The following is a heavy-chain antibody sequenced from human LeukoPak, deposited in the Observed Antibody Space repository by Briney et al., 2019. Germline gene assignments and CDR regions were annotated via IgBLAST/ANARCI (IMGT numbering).Heavy chain of an antibody. CDR1: GYTFTGYY. CDR2: INPNNGGT. J-gene: IGHJ4*02. CDR3: ARGVHCSGGSCYLDY. V-gene: IGHV1-2*02. Sequence: GASVTVSCKASGYTFTGYYMQWVRQAAGQGLEWMGWINPNNGGTNYEQKFQGRITMTRDTSINTVYMELNSLTSDDTAVYYCARGVHCSGGSCYLDYWGQGTLVTVS. D-gene: IGHD2-15*01.